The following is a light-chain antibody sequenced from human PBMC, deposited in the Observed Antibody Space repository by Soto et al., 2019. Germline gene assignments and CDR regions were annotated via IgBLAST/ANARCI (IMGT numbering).Light chain of an antibody. V-gene: IGKV1-27*01. J-gene: IGKJ5*01. Sequence: DIQMTQSPSSLSASVGDRVTITCRASQGIRNFLAWYQQKPGKVPKLLISAASTLESGAPSRFSGSGSGTDFTLTITSLQPEDVATYYCQKYSSVITFGQGTRLEMK. CDR1: QGIRNF. CDR3: QKYSSVIT. CDR2: AAS.